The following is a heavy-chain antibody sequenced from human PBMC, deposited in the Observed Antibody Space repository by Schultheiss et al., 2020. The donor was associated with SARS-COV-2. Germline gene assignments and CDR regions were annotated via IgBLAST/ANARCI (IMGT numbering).Heavy chain of an antibody. D-gene: IGHD3-16*01. J-gene: IGHJ5*02. CDR1: GGSISSYY. CDR3: ARAVGGSRGRGWFDP. Sequence: SETLSLTCTVSGGSISSYYWSWIRQPPGKGLEWIGYIYYSGSTNYNPSLKSRVTISVDTSKNQFSLKLSSVTAADTAVYYCARAVGGSRGRGWFDPWGQGTLVTVSS. CDR2: IYYSGST. V-gene: IGHV4-59*08.